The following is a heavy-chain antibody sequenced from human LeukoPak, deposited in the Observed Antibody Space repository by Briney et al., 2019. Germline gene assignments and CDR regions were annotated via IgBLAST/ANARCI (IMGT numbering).Heavy chain of an antibody. V-gene: IGHV3-33*01. CDR3: ATHSDYGLDV. Sequence: GRSLRLSCAASGFPFSSYGMHWVRQAPGKGLEWVALIWYDGRNKYYADSVRGRFTISRDNSKNTVYVQMNSLRAEDTAVYYCATHSDYGLDVWGQGTTVTVSS. J-gene: IGHJ6*02. D-gene: IGHD2-21*01. CDR2: IWYDGRNK. CDR1: GFPFSSYG.